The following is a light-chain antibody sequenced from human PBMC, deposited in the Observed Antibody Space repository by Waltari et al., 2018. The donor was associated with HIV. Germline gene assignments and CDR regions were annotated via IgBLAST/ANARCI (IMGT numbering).Light chain of an antibody. J-gene: IGKJ4*01. V-gene: IGKV3-20*01. CDR1: QSLTSTY. Sequence: EIVLTQSPGTLSLSVGERPTLSCRASQSLTSTYIDWYQQKPDQAPSLRIYDASTRATGIPDRFSGSGSGTDFTLTISRLEPEDFAVYYCQQYVTSPLTFGGGTKVQT. CDR2: DAS. CDR3: QQYVTSPLT.